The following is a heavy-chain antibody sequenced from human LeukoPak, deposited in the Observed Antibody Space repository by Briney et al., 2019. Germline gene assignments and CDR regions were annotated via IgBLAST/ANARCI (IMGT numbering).Heavy chain of an antibody. CDR1: GFTFSSYW. V-gene: IGHV3-7*01. Sequence: PGGSLRLSCAASGFTFSSYWMSWVRQAPGKGLEWVANIKQDGSEKYYVDSVKGRFTISRDNAKNSLYLQMNSLRAEDTAVYYCARAGRYFDWLLPTLYYYGMDVWGQGTTVTVSS. D-gene: IGHD3-9*01. J-gene: IGHJ6*02. CDR2: IKQDGSEK. CDR3: ARAGRYFDWLLPTLYYYGMDV.